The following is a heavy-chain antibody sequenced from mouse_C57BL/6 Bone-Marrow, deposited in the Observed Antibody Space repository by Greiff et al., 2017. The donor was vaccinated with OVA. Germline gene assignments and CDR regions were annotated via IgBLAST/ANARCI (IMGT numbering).Heavy chain of an antibody. D-gene: IGHD2-3*01. CDR3: TTWGLLPPFGY. Sequence: EVQLQQSGAELVRPGASVKLSCTASGFNIKDDYMHWVKQRPEQGLEWIGWIDPENGDTEYASKFQGKATITADTSSNTAYLQLSSLTSEDTAVYYCTTWGLLPPFGYWGQGTTLTVSS. CDR2: IDPENGDT. J-gene: IGHJ2*01. CDR1: GFNIKDDY. V-gene: IGHV14-4*01.